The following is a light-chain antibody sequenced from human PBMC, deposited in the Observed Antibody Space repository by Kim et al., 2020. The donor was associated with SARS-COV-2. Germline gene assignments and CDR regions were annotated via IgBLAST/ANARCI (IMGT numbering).Light chain of an antibody. CDR3: AAWDDSLNGVV. V-gene: IGLV1-44*01. J-gene: IGLJ2*01. Sequence: ELTQPPSASGTPGQRVTISCSGSSSNIGSNAVNWYQQLPGMAPKLLIYSDRQRPSGVPDRFSGSKSGTSASLAISGLQSEDEADYFCAAWDDSLNGVVFGGGTQLTVL. CDR2: SDR. CDR1: SSNIGSNA.